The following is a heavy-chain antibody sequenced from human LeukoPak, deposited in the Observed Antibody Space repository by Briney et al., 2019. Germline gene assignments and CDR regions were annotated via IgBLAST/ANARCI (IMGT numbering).Heavy chain of an antibody. CDR3: AREPALGGLDV. V-gene: IGHV1-46*01. CDR2: INPNGGST. CDR1: GYSFTSYY. J-gene: IGHJ6*02. Sequence: GASVKVSCKASGYSFTSYYIHWVRQAPGQGLEWMGTINPNGGSTDYAQKFQGRVTMTRDTSTSSIYMELNSLRSDVTAVYYCAREPALGGLDVWGRGTTVTVSS.